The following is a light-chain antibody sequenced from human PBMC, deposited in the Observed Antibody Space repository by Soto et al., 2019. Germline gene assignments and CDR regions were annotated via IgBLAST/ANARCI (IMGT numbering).Light chain of an antibody. Sequence: EIVSAQSPATLCLSQGGRATLSLRASQSVSSSLAWYQQKPGQAPRLLIHDASNRATGIPARFSGSGSGTDFTLTISSLEPEDSAVYYCQQRSNWPITFGQGTRLEI. J-gene: IGKJ5*01. CDR1: QSVSSS. CDR2: DAS. CDR3: QQRSNWPIT. V-gene: IGKV3-11*01.